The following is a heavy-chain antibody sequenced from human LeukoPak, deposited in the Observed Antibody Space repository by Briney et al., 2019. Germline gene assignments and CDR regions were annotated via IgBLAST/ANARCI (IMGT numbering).Heavy chain of an antibody. J-gene: IGHJ3*02. D-gene: IGHD1-26*01. CDR1: GGSISSYY. CDR2: ISYSGST. CDR3: ARETRLHSGSYSNDAFDI. V-gene: IGHV4-59*01. Sequence: PSETLSLTCTVSGGSISSYYWSWIRQPPGKGLEWIGYISYSGSTDYNPSLKSRVTISLDTSKNQFPLRLSSVTAADTAVYYCARETRLHSGSYSNDAFDIWGQGTMVTVSP.